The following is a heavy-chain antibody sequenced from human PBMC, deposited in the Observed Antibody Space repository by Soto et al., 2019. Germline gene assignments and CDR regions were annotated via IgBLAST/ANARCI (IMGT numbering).Heavy chain of an antibody. CDR3: AREAGQEGY. D-gene: IGHD6-13*01. CDR1: VYTFTGYF. CDR2: ISAYNGNT. Sequence: GXSVKVSCKASVYTFTGYFMHWVRQAPGQGLEWMGWISAYNGNTNYAQKLQGRVTMTTDTSTSTAYMELRSLRSDDTAVYYCAREAGQEGYWGQGTLVTVSS. J-gene: IGHJ4*02. V-gene: IGHV1-18*04.